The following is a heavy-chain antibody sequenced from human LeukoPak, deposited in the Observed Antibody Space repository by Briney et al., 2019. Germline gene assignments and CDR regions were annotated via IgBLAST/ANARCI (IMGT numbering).Heavy chain of an antibody. CDR1: GFTFSNYG. CDR2: ISYDGSSK. D-gene: IGHD3-3*01. Sequence: GRSLRLSCAASGFTFSNYGMHWVRQAPGKGLEWVAVISYDGSSKYYADSVKGRFTISRDNSKNTLYLQMNSLRAEDTAVYYCAKDGKRRTIFGVILRETYFDYWGQGTLVTVSS. V-gene: IGHV3-30*18. J-gene: IGHJ4*02. CDR3: AKDGKRRTIFGVILRETYFDY.